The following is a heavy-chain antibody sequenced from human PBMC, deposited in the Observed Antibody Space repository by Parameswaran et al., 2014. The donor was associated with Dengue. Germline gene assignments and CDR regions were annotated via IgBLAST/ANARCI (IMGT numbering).Heavy chain of an antibody. CDR3: AAGYCTSTTCQGAFDI. V-gene: IGHV1-69*06. Sequence: SWVRQAPGQGLEWMGGIMPIFDRANHAQKFQDKVTITADKSTSTAYMELSSLRSDDTAVYYCAAGYCTSTTCQGAFDIWGQGTMVTVSS. CDR2: IMPIFDRA. D-gene: IGHD2-2*01. J-gene: IGHJ3*02.